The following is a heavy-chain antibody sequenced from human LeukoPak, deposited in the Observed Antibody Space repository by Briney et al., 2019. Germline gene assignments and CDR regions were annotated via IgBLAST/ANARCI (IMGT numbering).Heavy chain of an antibody. V-gene: IGHV3-21*01. CDR3: AGRPLGYCSGGSCWEDYFDY. J-gene: IGHJ4*02. Sequence: GGSLRLSCAASGFTFSSHGMNWVRQAPGKGLEWVSGISPNGVITYYADSVKGRFTISRDNAKSSLYLQMNSLRAEDTAVYYCAGRPLGYCSGGSCWEDYFDYWGQGTLVTVSS. CDR2: ISPNGVIT. D-gene: IGHD2-15*01. CDR1: GFTFSSHG.